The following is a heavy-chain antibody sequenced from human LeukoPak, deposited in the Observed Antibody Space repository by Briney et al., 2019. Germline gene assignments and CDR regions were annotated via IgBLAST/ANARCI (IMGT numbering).Heavy chain of an antibody. V-gene: IGHV1-18*01. CDR1: GYTFTSYD. D-gene: IGHD1-1*01. J-gene: IGHJ4*02. CDR2: INAYNGNT. CDR3: ARRQGTTLNFDY. Sequence: GASVKVSCKASGYTFTSYDISWVRQAPGQGLEWMGWINAYNGNTNYAQNLQGRVTMTTDTSTSTAYMELRSLRSDDTAVYYCARRQGTTLNFDYWGQGTLVTVSS.